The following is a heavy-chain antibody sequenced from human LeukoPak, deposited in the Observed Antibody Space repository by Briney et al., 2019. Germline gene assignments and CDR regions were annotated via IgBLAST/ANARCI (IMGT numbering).Heavy chain of an antibody. J-gene: IGHJ4*02. Sequence: PGRSLRLSCAASGFTFSSYAMHWVRQAPGKGLEWVAVISYDGSNKYYADSVKGRFTISRDNSKNTLYLQMNSLRAEDTAVYYCARGVGYSYGYANYWGQGTLVTVSS. V-gene: IGHV3-30-3*01. D-gene: IGHD5-18*01. CDR2: ISYDGSNK. CDR1: GFTFSSYA. CDR3: ARGVGYSYGYANY.